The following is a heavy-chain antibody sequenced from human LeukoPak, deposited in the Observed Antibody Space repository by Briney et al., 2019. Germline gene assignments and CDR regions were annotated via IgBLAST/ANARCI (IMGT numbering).Heavy chain of an antibody. CDR1: GGSVTNYY. Sequence: SETLSLTCTVSGGSVTNYYWTWFRHPPLKGLECIAFTHHTRTAGYNPSLQSRIPMSVDTSRNQFSLDLTSVTAADSAVYYCATGSRSSTSDAFDVWGQGTVVTVSS. V-gene: IGHV4-59*02. J-gene: IGHJ3*01. CDR3: ATGSRSSTSDAFDV. CDR2: THHTRTA. D-gene: IGHD6-6*01.